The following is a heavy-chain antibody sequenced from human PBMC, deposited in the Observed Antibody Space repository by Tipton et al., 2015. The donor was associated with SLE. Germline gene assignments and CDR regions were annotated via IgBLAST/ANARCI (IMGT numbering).Heavy chain of an antibody. D-gene: IGHD1-26*01. J-gene: IGHJ4*02. CDR3: VRHGQTVQATFDH. CDR2: INHSGST. CDR1: GGSFSGYY. V-gene: IGHV4-34*01. Sequence: TLSLTCAVYGGSFSGYYWSWIRQPPGKGLEWIGEINHSGSTNYNPSLKSRVTISVDMSKNQLSLRLSSATAADTAAYYCVRHGQTVQATFDHWGQGALVTVSS.